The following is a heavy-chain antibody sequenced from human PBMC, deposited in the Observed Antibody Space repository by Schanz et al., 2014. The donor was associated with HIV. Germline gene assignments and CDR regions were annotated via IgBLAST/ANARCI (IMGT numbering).Heavy chain of an antibody. CDR2: TNHSGST. D-gene: IGHD3-16*02. V-gene: IGHV4-34*01. Sequence: QVQLQQWGAGLLKPSETLSLTCAVYGGSFSGYYWTWIRQPPVEGLEWIGRTNHSGSTNYNPSLKSGAPISGDTSSAQSSRKLSPVTAADTAVYYCARSRYHDGGPLPLDSWDQGARVTVSS. CDR1: GGSFSGYY. J-gene: IGHJ4*02. CDR3: ARSRYHDGGPLPLDS.